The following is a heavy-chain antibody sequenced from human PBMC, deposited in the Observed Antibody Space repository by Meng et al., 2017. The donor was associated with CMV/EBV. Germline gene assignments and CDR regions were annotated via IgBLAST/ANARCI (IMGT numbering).Heavy chain of an antibody. CDR3: ARGLWFGELSPFDY. CDR2: INHSGST. V-gene: IGHV4-34*01. J-gene: IGHJ4*02. CDR1: GGSFSGYY. Sequence: QGQLLQWGAGLLKPSETLSLTCSGYGGSFSGYYWSWIRQPPGKGLEWIGEINHSGSTNYNPSLKSRVTISVDTSKNQFSLKLSSVTAADTAVYYCARGLWFGELSPFDYWGQGTLVTVSS. D-gene: IGHD3-10*01.